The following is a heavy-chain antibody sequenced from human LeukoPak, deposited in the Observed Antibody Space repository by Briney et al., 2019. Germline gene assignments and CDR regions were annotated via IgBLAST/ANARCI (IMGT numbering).Heavy chain of an antibody. J-gene: IGHJ3*02. V-gene: IGHV3-21*01. Sequence: PGGSLRLSCAASGFTFSSYSMTWVRQAPGKGLEWVSSISSSSSYIYYADSVKGRFTISRDNAKNSLYLQMNSLRAEDTAVYYCARDLFGQQRTGAFDIWGQGTMVTVSS. CDR3: ARDLFGQQRTGAFDI. D-gene: IGHD6-13*01. CDR1: GFTFSSYS. CDR2: ISSSSSYI.